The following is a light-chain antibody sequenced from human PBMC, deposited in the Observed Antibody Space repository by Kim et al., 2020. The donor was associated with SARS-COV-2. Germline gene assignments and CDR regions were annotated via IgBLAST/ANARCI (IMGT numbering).Light chain of an antibody. CDR1: SSDIVDYNY. J-gene: IGLJ2*01. CDR2: DVS. CDR3: SSYAGSSTGV. Sequence: GQSITNSCTGTSSDIVDYNYVSWYQQHPDKAPKLMIYDVSRRPSGVSNRFSGSKSGNTASLTISGLQAEDEADYYCSSYAGSSTGVFGGGTQLTVL. V-gene: IGLV2-14*03.